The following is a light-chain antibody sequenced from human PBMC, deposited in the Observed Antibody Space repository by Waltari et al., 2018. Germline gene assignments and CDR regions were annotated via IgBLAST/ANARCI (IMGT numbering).Light chain of an antibody. CDR2: TND. V-gene: IGLV1-44*01. CDR1: RYKIGSKA. Sequence: QSVLTQPPSASGTPGQRVNISCSGSRYKIGSKALNRYQQFPGTAPKLLIYTNDQRPSGVPDRFSGSKSGTSASLAISGLQSEDEAGYYCAAWDDSLSGFVFGTGTKVTVL. CDR3: AAWDDSLSGFV. J-gene: IGLJ1*01.